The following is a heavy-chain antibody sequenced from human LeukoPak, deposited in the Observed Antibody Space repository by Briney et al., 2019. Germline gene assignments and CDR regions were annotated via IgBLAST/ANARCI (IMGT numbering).Heavy chain of an antibody. CDR1: GGTFSSYA. J-gene: IGHJ3*02. D-gene: IGHD3-10*01. V-gene: IGHV1-69*04. CDR2: IIPILGIA. Sequence: ASVKVSCKASGGTFSSYAISWVRQAPGQGLEWMGRIIPILGIANYAQKFQGRVTITADKSTSTAYMELSSLRSEDTAVYYCARGVLLWTTPGAFDIWGQGTMVTVSS. CDR3: ARGVLLWTTPGAFDI.